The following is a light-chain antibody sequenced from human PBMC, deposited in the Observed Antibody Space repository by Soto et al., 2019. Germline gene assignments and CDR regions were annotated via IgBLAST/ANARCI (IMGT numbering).Light chain of an antibody. CDR1: SSNIGSNT. J-gene: IGLJ3*02. CDR2: SNN. V-gene: IGLV1-44*01. CDR3: AAWDDSLNAWV. Sequence: QSVLTQPPSASGTPGQRLTISCSGSSSNIGSNTVNWYQQLPGTAPKLLIYSNNQRPSGVPDRFSGSKSGTSASLALSGLQSEDEADYYCAAWDDSLNAWVFGGGTQLTV.